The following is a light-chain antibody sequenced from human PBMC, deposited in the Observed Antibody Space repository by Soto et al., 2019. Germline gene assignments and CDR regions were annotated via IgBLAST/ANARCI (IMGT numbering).Light chain of an antibody. Sequence: QSVLTQSPSVSGAPGQRVTISCTGSSSNIGAGYDVHWYQQLPGPAPKLLIYGNSNRPSGVPDRFSGSKSGTSASLALTGFQAEDEADYYYHSYDSSLSGTVFGGGTKLTVL. V-gene: IGLV1-40*01. J-gene: IGLJ2*01. CDR2: GNS. CDR3: HSYDSSLSGTV. CDR1: SSNIGAGYD.